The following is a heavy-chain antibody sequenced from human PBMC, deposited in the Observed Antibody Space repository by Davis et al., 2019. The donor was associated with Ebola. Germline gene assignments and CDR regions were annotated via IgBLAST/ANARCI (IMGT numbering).Heavy chain of an antibody. V-gene: IGHV3-30-3*01. Sequence: PGGSLRLSCAASGFRFDDYAMHWVRQAPGKGLEWVAVISYDGSNKYYADSVKGRFTISRDNSKNTLYLQMNSLRAEDTAVYYCARSTALGYWGQGTLVTVSS. CDR3: ARSTALGY. CDR1: GFRFDDYA. D-gene: IGHD6-6*01. CDR2: ISYDGSNK. J-gene: IGHJ4*02.